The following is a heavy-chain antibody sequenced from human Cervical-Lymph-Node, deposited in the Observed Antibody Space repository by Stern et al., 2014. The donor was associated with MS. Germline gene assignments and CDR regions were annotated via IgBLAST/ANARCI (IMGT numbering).Heavy chain of an antibody. CDR2: IIPIFGTA. Sequence: MQLVESGAEVKKPGSSVKVSCKASGGTFSSYAISWVRQAPGQGLEWMGGIIPIFGTANYAQQVQRRVTITADESTSTAYMELSSLRSEDTAVYYCARGELKEGLVRGMDVWGQGTTVTVSS. D-gene: IGHD1-26*01. V-gene: IGHV1-69*01. J-gene: IGHJ6*02. CDR3: ARGELKEGLVRGMDV. CDR1: GGTFSSYA.